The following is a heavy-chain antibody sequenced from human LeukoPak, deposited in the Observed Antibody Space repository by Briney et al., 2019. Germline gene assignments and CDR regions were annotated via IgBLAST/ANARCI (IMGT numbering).Heavy chain of an antibody. Sequence: ASVKVSCKVSGYTFTDYYMHWVQQAPGKGLEWMGLVDPEDGETIYAEKFQGRVTITADTSTDTAYLELGSLRSEDTAVYYCATSPRIVGAADYWGQGTLVTVSS. CDR1: GYTFTDYY. V-gene: IGHV1-69-2*01. CDR3: ATSPRIVGAADY. D-gene: IGHD1-26*01. J-gene: IGHJ4*02. CDR2: VDPEDGET.